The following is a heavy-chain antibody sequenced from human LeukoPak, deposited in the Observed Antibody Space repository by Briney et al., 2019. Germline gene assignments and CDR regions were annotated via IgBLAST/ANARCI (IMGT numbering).Heavy chain of an antibody. CDR2: INPNSGGT. D-gene: IGHD1-14*01. V-gene: IGHV1-2*02. Sequence: ASVKVSCKASGYTFTGYYMHWVRQAPGQGLEWMGWINPNSGGTNYAQKFQGRVTMTRDTSISTAYMELSRLRSDDTAVYYCAREVSPSGLYYFDYWGQGTLVTVSS. J-gene: IGHJ4*02. CDR3: AREVSPSGLYYFDY. CDR1: GYTFTGYY.